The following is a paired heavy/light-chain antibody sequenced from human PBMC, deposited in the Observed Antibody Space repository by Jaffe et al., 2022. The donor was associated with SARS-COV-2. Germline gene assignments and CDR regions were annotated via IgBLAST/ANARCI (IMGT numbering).Heavy chain of an antibody. Sequence: QVQLQESGPGLVKPSETLSLTCTVAGASLTNSYWSWIRQSPGKALQWIGYIHKSGSSDHNPSLKGRVVMSVDSSRNQFSLKLDSVTAADTAVYYCARFLEAGYRYFDYWGQGILVTVS. CDR3: ARFLEAGYRYFDY. V-gene: IGHV4-59*01. D-gene: IGHD3-3*01. CDR1: GASLTNSY. J-gene: IGHJ4*02. CDR2: IHKSGSS.
Light chain of an antibody. J-gene: IGKJ4*01. V-gene: IGKV3-15*01. Sequence: EIVMTQSPGTLSVSPGERATLSCRASQALSSKLAWYQQKPGQAPRLLIYGASTRATGIPDRFSGSGSGTDFTLTISTLQSEDFAVYYCQQYNNWPLTFGGGTKVEIK. CDR3: QQYNNWPLT. CDR1: QALSSK. CDR2: GAS.